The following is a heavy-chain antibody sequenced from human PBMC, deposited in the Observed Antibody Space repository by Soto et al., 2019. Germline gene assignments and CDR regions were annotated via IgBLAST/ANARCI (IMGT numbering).Heavy chain of an antibody. V-gene: IGHV4-34*01. Sequence: TSETLSLTCAVYGESFSAYIWTWIRQTPGKGLQWIGQINHSGSASYNPSLKSRVTISVHTSNSQFSLELSSVTAADTAVYYCARGLITGSHYSGGWYYFDSWGQGTRVTVSS. CDR2: INHSGSA. J-gene: IGHJ4*02. CDR1: GESFSAYI. D-gene: IGHD6-19*01. CDR3: ARGLITGSHYSGGWYYFDS.